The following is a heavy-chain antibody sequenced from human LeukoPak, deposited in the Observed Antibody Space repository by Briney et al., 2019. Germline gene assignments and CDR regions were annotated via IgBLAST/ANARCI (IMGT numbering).Heavy chain of an antibody. D-gene: IGHD6-13*01. CDR1: GYTFTSYY. Sequence: GASVKVSCKASGYTFTSYYVHWVRQAPGQGLEWMGIINPSGGSTSYAQKLQGRVTMTTGTSTSTAYMELRSLRSDDTAVYYCARDPRSIAAAGNNWFDPWGQGTLVTVSS. CDR3: ARDPRSIAAAGNNWFDP. CDR2: INPSGGST. J-gene: IGHJ5*02. V-gene: IGHV1-46*01.